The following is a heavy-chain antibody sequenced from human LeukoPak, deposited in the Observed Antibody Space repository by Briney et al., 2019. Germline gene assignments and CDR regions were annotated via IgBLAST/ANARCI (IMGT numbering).Heavy chain of an antibody. J-gene: IGHJ4*02. CDR3: AKLLSGTYYTDYFDY. D-gene: IGHD1-26*01. Sequence: GGSLRLSCEASGFTFSNYAMTWVRQAPGKGLEWVSSISGGSTYYADSVKGRFTISRDNSKNTLYLQMDSLRAEDTAVYYCAKLLSGTYYTDYFDYWGQGTLVTVSS. V-gene: IGHV3-23*01. CDR2: ISGGST. CDR1: GFTFSNYA.